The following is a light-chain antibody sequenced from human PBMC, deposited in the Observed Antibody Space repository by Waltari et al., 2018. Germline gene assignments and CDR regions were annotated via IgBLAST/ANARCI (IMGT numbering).Light chain of an antibody. J-gene: IGKJ2*01. CDR2: AAS. V-gene: IGKV1-8*01. CDR3: QHYYSYPYT. Sequence: AIRMTQSPSSFSASTGDRVTITCRASQGISSYLAWYQQKPGKAPKLLIYAASTLQSGVPSRFSSSGSGTDFTLTISCLQSEDFATYYCQHYYSYPYTFGQGTKLEIK. CDR1: QGISSY.